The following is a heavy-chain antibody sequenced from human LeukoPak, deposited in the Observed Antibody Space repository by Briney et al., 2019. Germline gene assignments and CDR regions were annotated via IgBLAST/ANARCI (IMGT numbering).Heavy chain of an antibody. CDR3: ARANYGSGGGDY. CDR1: GGTFSSYA. V-gene: IGHV1-69*04. J-gene: IGHJ4*02. Sequence: SVKVSCKASGGTFSSYAISWVRQAPGQGLEWMGRIIPILGIANYAQKFQGRVTITADKSTSTAYMELSSLRSEDTSVYYCARANYGSGGGDYWGQGTLVTVSS. D-gene: IGHD3-10*01. CDR2: IIPILGIA.